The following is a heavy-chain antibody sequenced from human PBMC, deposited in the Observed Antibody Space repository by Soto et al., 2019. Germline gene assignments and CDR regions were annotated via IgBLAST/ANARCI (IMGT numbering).Heavy chain of an antibody. CDR2: INTDGSST. V-gene: IGHV3-74*01. J-gene: IGHJ4*02. CDR3: ASAVVAGTDY. D-gene: IGHD6-19*01. Sequence: EVHLVESGGGLVQPGGSLRLSCAASGFTFSTYWMHWVRQAPGKGLLWVSRINTDGSSTIYADSVKGRFTISRHNAKNTLYLQMNSLRAEDTAVYYCASAVVAGTDYWGQGTLVTVSS. CDR1: GFTFSTYW.